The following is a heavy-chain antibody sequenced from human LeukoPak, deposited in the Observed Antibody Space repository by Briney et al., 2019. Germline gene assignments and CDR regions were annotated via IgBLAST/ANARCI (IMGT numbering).Heavy chain of an antibody. CDR2: IYSGGST. CDR3: ARDPTKVVAPDP. V-gene: IGHV3-53*01. D-gene: IGHD4-23*01. Sequence: SGGSLRLSCAASGFTVSSNYMSWVRQAPGKGLEWVSVIYSGGSTYYADSVKGRFTISRDNSKNTLYLQMNSLRAEDTAVYYCARDPTKVVAPDPWGQGTLVTVSS. CDR1: GFTVSSNY. J-gene: IGHJ5*02.